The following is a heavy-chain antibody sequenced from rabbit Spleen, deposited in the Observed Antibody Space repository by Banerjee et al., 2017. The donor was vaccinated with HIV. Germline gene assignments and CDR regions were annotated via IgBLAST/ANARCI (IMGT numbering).Heavy chain of an antibody. CDR3: ARDLLGAIGWNFYL. D-gene: IGHD5-1*01. Sequence: QSLEESGGDLVKPEGSLTLTCKASGFSFSDRDVMCWVRQAPGKGLEWIACINTATGKPVYATWAKGRFTISTTSSTTVTLQMTSLTAADTATYFCARDLLGAIGWNFYLWGPGTLVTVS. CDR2: INTATGKP. J-gene: IGHJ4*01. CDR1: GFSFSDRDV. V-gene: IGHV1S40*01.